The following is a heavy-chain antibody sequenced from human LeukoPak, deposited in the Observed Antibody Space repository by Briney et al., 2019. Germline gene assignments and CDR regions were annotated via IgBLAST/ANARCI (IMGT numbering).Heavy chain of an antibody. CDR3: AKDSEKGYNWAPFDY. V-gene: IGHV3-30*02. CDR1: GFTVSSKH. CDR2: IRYDGSNK. D-gene: IGHD5-24*01. J-gene: IGHJ4*02. Sequence: GGSLRLSCAASGFTVSSKHMTWVRQAPGKGLEWVAFIRYDGSNKYYADSVKGRFTISRDNSKNTLYLQMNSLRVEDTAVYYCAKDSEKGYNWAPFDYWGQGTLVTVSS.